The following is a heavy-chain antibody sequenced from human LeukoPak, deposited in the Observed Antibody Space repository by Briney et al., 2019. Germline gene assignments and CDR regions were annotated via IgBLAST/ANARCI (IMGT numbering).Heavy chain of an antibody. D-gene: IGHD6-19*01. CDR3: ARVAGWHWFDP. V-gene: IGHV3-23*01. J-gene: IGHJ5*02. CDR2: IRPSGDNT. CDR1: GFTFSSYD. Sequence: GGALRLSCAASGFTFSSYDMTWVRQAPGRGLERVSSIRPSGDNTYYGDSVKGRFTISRDNSKNTVYLQMNNMRVDDTAVYYCARVAGWHWFDPWGQGTLVTVSS.